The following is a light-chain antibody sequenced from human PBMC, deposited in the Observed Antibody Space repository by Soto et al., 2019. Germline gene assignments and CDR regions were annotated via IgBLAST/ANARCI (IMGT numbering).Light chain of an antibody. CDR3: AHYTTQPST. V-gene: IGKV1-5*01. CDR2: DAS. Sequence: DRVTIPGRASQSIMSWLAWYQQKPGKAPKVLIFDASSLESGFPSRFSGSGSATEFTLTISSLQPDDFATYYCAHYTTQPSTFGQGTIV. CDR1: QSIMSW. J-gene: IGKJ1*01.